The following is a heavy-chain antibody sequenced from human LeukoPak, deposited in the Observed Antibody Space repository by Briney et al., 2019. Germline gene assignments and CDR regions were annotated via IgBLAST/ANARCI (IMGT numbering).Heavy chain of an antibody. Sequence: QVQLQESGPGLVKPSETLSLTCTVSGGSITSYYWSWIRQPPGKGLEWIGYIYYSGSTKYNPSLKSRVSISVDTSKNQFSLKLSSVTAADTAVYYCARHSSDYGGNFGYWGQGTLVTVSS. D-gene: IGHD4-23*01. CDR3: ARHSSDYGGNFGY. V-gene: IGHV4-59*08. J-gene: IGHJ4*02. CDR2: IYYSGST. CDR1: GGSITSYY.